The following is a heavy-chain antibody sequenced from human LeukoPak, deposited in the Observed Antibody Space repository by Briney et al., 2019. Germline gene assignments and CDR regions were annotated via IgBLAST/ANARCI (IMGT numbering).Heavy chain of an antibody. V-gene: IGHV4-4*07. D-gene: IGHD1-26*01. CDR1: GASFTSYY. CDR2: IYASGITDYNPSRT. CDR3: ARMYSGSYGGIDF. J-gene: IGHJ4*02. Sequence: SETLSLTCTVSGASFTSYYWSWIRQPAGKGLEWIGRIYASGITDYNPSRTNYNPSLKSRVTMSVDTSKNQFSLKLTSVTAADTAVYYCARMYSGSYGGIDFWGQGTLVTVSS.